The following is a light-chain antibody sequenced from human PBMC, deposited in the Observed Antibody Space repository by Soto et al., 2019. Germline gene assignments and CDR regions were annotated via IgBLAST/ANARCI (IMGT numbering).Light chain of an antibody. CDR2: EVS. CDR3: SSYTSSNTLV. Sequence: QPASVSGSPGQSITISCTGTSSDVGGYNYVSWYQQHPGKAPKLMIYEVSNRPSGVSNRFSGSKSGNTASLTISGLQGEDEADYYCSSYTSSNTLVFGGGTKVTVL. J-gene: IGLJ2*01. V-gene: IGLV2-14*01. CDR1: SSDVGGYNY.